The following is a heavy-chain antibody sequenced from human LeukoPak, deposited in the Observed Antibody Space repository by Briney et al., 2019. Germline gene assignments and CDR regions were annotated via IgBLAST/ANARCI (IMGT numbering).Heavy chain of an antibody. J-gene: IGHJ4*03. CDR3: ARGATISEAGYFDF. Sequence: SETLSLTCAVYGGSFSRYYWSWIRQSPGKGLEWIAEIDHRGDTNYNPYVKSRVTISVDTSKHQFPLKMRSLSAADTALYYCARGATISEAGYFDFWGQGTLVPVSS. V-gene: IGHV4-34*01. D-gene: IGHD5-24*01. CDR1: GGSFSRYY. CDR2: IDHRGDT.